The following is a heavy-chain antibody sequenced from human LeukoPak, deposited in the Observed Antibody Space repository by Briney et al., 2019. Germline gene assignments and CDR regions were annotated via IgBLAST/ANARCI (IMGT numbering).Heavy chain of an antibody. CDR2: IYTSGST. CDR3: ARDLHSSIAARYQRYYYYYMDV. V-gene: IGHV4-4*07. D-gene: IGHD6-6*01. CDR1: GGSISSYY. Sequence: PSETLSLTCTVSGGSISSYYWSWIRQPAGKGLEWIGRIYTSGSTNYNPSLKSRVTMSVDTSKNQFSLKLSSVTAADTAVYYCARDLHSSIAARYQRYYYYYMDVWGKGTTVTVSS. J-gene: IGHJ6*03.